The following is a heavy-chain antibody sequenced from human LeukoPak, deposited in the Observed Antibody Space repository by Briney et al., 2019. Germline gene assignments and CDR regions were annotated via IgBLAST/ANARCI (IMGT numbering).Heavy chain of an antibody. Sequence: GGSLRLSCAASGFTFSSYSMNWVRQAPGRGLEWVSSISSSSRYIYYADPVKGRFTISRDNAKNSLYLQMNSLRAEDTAVYYCARGGGGGYCSGGSCYGVYYFDYWGQGTLVTVSS. CDR2: ISSSSRYI. V-gene: IGHV3-21*01. CDR1: GFTFSSYS. J-gene: IGHJ4*02. CDR3: ARGGGGGYCSGGSCYGVYYFDY. D-gene: IGHD2-15*01.